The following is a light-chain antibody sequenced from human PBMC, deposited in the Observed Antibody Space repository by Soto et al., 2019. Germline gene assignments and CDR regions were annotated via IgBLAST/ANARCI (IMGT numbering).Light chain of an antibody. CDR1: QSIKTW. Sequence: DIQMTQSPSALSASVGDRVTITFRASQSIKTWLAWYQRKPGRAPNLLIYDASSLQSGVPSRFSGSGSGTEFTLTISSLQPDDSATYYCRQYESYSWTFGQGTKVDIK. CDR2: DAS. J-gene: IGKJ1*01. V-gene: IGKV1-5*01. CDR3: RQYESYSWT.